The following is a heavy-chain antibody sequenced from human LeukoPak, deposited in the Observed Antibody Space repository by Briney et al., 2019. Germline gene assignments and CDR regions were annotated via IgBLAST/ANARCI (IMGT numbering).Heavy chain of an antibody. CDR2: IYYSGST. CDR3: ARARGYYYGSGSYYSPPVDFDY. D-gene: IGHD3-10*01. J-gene: IGHJ4*02. Sequence: SETLSLTCTVSGGSISSSYSYWGWIRQPPGKGLEWIGNIYYSGSTYYSPSLTSRVTVSVDTSENQFSLKLSSVTAADTAVYYCARARGYYYGSGSYYSPPVDFDYWGQGTLVTVSS. CDR1: GGSISSSYSY. V-gene: IGHV4-39*07.